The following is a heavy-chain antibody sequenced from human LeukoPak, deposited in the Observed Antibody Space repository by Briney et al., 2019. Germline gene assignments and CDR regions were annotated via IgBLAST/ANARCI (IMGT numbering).Heavy chain of an antibody. J-gene: IGHJ3*02. V-gene: IGHV3-21*01. CDR2: ISSSSSYI. CDR3: ARDPHSSSSDAFDI. D-gene: IGHD6-13*01. CDR1: GFTFSSYS. Sequence: GGSLRLSCAASGFTFSSYSMTWVRQAPGKGLEWVSSISSSSSYIYYADSVKGRFTISRDNAKNSLYLQMNSLRAEDTAVYYCARDPHSSSSDAFDIWGQGTMVTVSS.